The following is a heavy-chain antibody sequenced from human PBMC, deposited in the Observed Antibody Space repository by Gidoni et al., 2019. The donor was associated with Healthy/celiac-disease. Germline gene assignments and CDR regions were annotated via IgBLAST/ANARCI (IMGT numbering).Heavy chain of an antibody. CDR1: GFPFSSYA. V-gene: IGHV3-30*04. Sequence: QVQLVESGGGVVQPGRSLRLSCAASGFPFSSYAMHWVRQAPGKGLEWVAVISYDGSNKYYADSVKGRFTISRDNSKNTLYLQMNSLRAEDTAVYYCASDHYDSSGYYLPFDYWGQGTLVTVSS. D-gene: IGHD3-22*01. J-gene: IGHJ4*02. CDR2: ISYDGSNK. CDR3: ASDHYDSSGYYLPFDY.